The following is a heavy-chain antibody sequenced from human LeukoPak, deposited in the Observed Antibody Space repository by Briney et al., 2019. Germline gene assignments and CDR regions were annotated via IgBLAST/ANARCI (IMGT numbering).Heavy chain of an antibody. J-gene: IGHJ4*02. CDR3: ARAAGDY. V-gene: IGHV3-74*01. Sequence: GGSLRLSCAASGFTFSSYWMYWVRQAPGKGLVWVSRINPDGSRTDYADSEKGRFTISRDNAENTVYLQMNSLRAEDTALYYCARAAGDYWGQGTLVTVSS. CDR1: GFTFSSYW. D-gene: IGHD6-13*01. CDR2: INPDGSRT.